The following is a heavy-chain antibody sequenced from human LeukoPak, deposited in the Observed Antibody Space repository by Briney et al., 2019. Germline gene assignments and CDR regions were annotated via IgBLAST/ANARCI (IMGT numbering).Heavy chain of an antibody. J-gene: IGHJ6*02. CDR2: INPNSGGT. Sequence: ASVKVSCKASGYTFTSYGISWVRRAPGQGLEWMGWINPNSGGTNYAQKFQGRVTMTRDTSISTAYMELSRLRSDDTAVYYCAGIVATTNYYYYGMDVWGQGTAVTVSS. V-gene: IGHV1-2*02. CDR3: AGIVATTNYYYYGMDV. D-gene: IGHD5-12*01. CDR1: GYTFTSYG.